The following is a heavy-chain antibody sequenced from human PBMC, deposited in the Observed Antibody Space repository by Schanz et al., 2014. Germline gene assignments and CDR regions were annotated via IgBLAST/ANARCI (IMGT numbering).Heavy chain of an antibody. CDR3: AKARRKSNCSGGRCFNYSYYGMDV. D-gene: IGHD2-15*01. Sequence: VQLVESGGGLVKPGGSLRLSCAASGFTFSSYGMHWVRQAPGKGLEWVSSISSSGSYIHYADSVKGRFTISRDNSKNTLYLQMNSLRAEDTAVYYCAKARRKSNCSGGRCFNYSYYGMDVWGQGTTVTVSS. V-gene: IGHV3-21*02. J-gene: IGHJ6*02. CDR1: GFTFSSYG. CDR2: ISSSGSYI.